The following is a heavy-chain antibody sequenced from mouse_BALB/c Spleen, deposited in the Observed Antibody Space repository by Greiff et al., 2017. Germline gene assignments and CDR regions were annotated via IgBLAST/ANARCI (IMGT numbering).Heavy chain of an antibody. CDR2: VNPGSGGT. Sequence: VQRVESGAELVRPGTSVKVSCKASGYAFTNYLIEWVKQRPGQGLEWIGVVNPGSGGTNYNEMFKGKATLTTDKSSSTTYMQLSSLTSEDSAVYFCARGWLLRGYFDYWGQGTTLTVSS. CDR3: ARGWLLRGYFDY. V-gene: IGHV1-54*01. D-gene: IGHD2-3*01. CDR1: GYAFTNYL. J-gene: IGHJ2*01.